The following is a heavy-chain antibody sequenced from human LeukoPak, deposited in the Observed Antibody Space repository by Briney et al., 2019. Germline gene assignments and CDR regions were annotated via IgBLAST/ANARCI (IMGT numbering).Heavy chain of an antibody. J-gene: IGHJ5*02. CDR3: AKPSPFPGIAAAGTQWFDP. V-gene: IGHV3-23*01. Sequence: PGGSLRLSCAASGFTFSSYAMSWVRLAPGKGLEWVSAISGSGGSTYYADSVKGRFTISRDNSKNTLYLQMNSLRAEDTAVYYCAKPSPFPGIAAAGTQWFDPWGQGTLVTVSS. CDR2: ISGSGGST. CDR1: GFTFSSYA. D-gene: IGHD6-13*01.